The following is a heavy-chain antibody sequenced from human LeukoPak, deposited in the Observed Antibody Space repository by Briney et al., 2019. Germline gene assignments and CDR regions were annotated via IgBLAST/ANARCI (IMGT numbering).Heavy chain of an antibody. J-gene: IGHJ4*02. CDR3: ATDLRYGNNFFFQH. CDR1: GFTFSNFW. Sequence: GGSLRLSCAASGFTFSNFWMSWVRQAPGKGLEWVADVKEDGTEKYYVDSVKGRFTISRDNGENSLYLQMKSLRVEDTAVYYCATDLRYGNNFFFQHWGQGILVTVSS. D-gene: IGHD5-18*01. V-gene: IGHV3-7*01. CDR2: VKEDGTEK.